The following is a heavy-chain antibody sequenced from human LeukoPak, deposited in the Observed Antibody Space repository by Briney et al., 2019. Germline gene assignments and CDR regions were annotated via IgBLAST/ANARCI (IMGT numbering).Heavy chain of an antibody. V-gene: IGHV4-61*02. J-gene: IGHJ4*02. CDR1: GGSISSGSYY. CDR2: IYTSGST. D-gene: IGHD4-17*01. CDR3: AREGPGDVDY. Sequence: PSETLSLTCTVSGGSISSGSYYWSWIRQPAGKGLEWIGRIYTSGSTNYNPSLKSRVTISVDTSKNQFSLKLSSVTAADTAVYYCAREGPGDVDYWGQGTLVTVSS.